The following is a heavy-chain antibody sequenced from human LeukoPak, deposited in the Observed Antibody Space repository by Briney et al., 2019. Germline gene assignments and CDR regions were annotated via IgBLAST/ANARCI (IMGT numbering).Heavy chain of an antibody. CDR1: GFTLRSYA. D-gene: IGHD2-21*01. CDR3: AKSRCGGDCYSFY. CDR2: ISGSGGST. Sequence: GGSLRLSCAASGFTLRSYAMSWVRQAPGKGLEWVSAISGSGGSTYYADSVKGRFTISRDNSKNTLYLQMNSLRAEDTAVYYCAKSRCGGDCYSFYWGQGTLVTVSS. J-gene: IGHJ4*02. V-gene: IGHV3-23*01.